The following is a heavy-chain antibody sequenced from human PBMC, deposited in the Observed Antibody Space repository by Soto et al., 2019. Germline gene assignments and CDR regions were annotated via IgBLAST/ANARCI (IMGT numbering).Heavy chain of an antibody. CDR2: SSWDDDK. D-gene: IGHD2-8*01. CDR1: GFSLKTPGVG. V-gene: IGHV2-5*02. CDR3: ALRNCSTYECFHFDY. J-gene: IGHJ4*01. Sequence: QITLKDSGPTVVKPTQTLTMTCTLSGFSLKTPGVGVGWIRQPLGKALAWLAVSSWDDDKRYSESLKTRIIISTDFSNNVVRLTMINVDPVDSGTSFCALRNCSTYECFHFDYWGQGTLVTVSS.